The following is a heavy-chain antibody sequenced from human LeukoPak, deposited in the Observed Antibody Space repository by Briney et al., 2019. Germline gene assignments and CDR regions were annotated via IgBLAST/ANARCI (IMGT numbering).Heavy chain of an antibody. CDR2: IKEDGSEK. J-gene: IGHJ4*02. CDR3: AKYFRADSGNYYRSFDY. CDR1: GFTFSDNW. D-gene: IGHD1-26*01. Sequence: GGSLRLSCAVSGFTFSDNWMSWVRQAPGKGLEWVANIKEDGSEKNYVDSVKGRFTISRDNAKNSLYLQLNSLRAEDTAVYYCAKYFRADSGNYYRSFDYWGQGTLVTVSS. V-gene: IGHV3-7*05.